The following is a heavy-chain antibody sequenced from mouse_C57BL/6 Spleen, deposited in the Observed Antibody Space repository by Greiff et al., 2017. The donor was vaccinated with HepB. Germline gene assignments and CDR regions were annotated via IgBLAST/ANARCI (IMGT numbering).Heavy chain of an antibody. CDR2: IHPNSGST. J-gene: IGHJ2*01. V-gene: IGHV1-64*01. CDR3: ARKEALTGTDY. Sequence: QVQLQQPGAELVKPGASVKLSCKASGYTFTSYWMHWVKQRPGQGLEWIGMIHPNSGSTNYNEKFKSKATLTVDKSSSTAYMQLSSLTSEDSAVYYCARKEALTGTDYWGQGTTLTVSS. CDR1: GYTFTSYW. D-gene: IGHD4-1*01.